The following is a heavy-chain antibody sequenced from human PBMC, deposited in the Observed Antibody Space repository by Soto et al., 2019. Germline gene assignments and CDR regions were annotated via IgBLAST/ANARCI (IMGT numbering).Heavy chain of an antibody. CDR3: YRYGPGIHDSSGYYDAFDV. V-gene: IGHV5-51*01. Sequence: PGESLKISCKGSGYSFTSYWIGWVRQMPGKGLEWMGIIYPGDSDTRYSPSFQGQVTISADKSISTAYLQWSSLKASDTAMYYCYRYGPGIHDSSGYYDAFDVWGQGTMVTVSS. CDR1: GYSFTSYW. D-gene: IGHD3-22*01. CDR2: IYPGDSDT. J-gene: IGHJ3*01.